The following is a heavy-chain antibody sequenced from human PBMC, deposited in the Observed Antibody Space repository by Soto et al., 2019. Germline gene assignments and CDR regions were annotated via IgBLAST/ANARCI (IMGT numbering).Heavy chain of an antibody. D-gene: IGHD6-13*01. CDR3: TTDPLISSSSWYYFDY. J-gene: IGHJ4*02. CDR2: IKSKTDGGTT. CDR1: GFTFSNAW. Sequence: GGSLRLSCAASGFTFSNAWMSWVRQAPGKGLEWVGHIKSKTDGGTTDYAAPVKGRFTISRDDSKNTLYLQMNSLKTEDTAVYYCTTDPLISSSSWYYFDYWGQGTLVTVSS. V-gene: IGHV3-15*01.